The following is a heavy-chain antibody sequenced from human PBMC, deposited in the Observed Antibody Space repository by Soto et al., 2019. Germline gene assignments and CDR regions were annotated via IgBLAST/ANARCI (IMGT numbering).Heavy chain of an antibody. V-gene: IGHV1-46*01. CDR1: GYTFTSYY. Sequence: QVQLVQSGAEVKKPGASVKVSCKASGYTFTSYYMHWVRQAPGQGLEWMAIINPSGGSTSYAQKFQGSVTMARDTSTSTVYMELSSLRSEDTAVYYCARDALQLRYYYGMDVWGQGTTVTVSS. CDR3: ARDALQLRYYYGMDV. J-gene: IGHJ6*02. D-gene: IGHD4-17*01. CDR2: INPSGGST.